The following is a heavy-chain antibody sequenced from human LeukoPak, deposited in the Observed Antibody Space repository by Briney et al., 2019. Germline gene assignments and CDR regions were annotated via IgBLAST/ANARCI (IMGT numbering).Heavy chain of an antibody. D-gene: IGHD3-22*01. CDR1: GFTFDDNG. V-gene: IGHV3-23*01. Sequence: GGSLRLSCAASGFTFDDNGMSWVRQAQGKGLEWVSAISGSGGSTYYADSVKGRFTISRDNSKNTLYLQMNSLRAEDTAVYYCAKWGYDSSGYSNYFDYWGQGTLVTVSS. J-gene: IGHJ4*02. CDR3: AKWGYDSSGYSNYFDY. CDR2: ISGSGGST.